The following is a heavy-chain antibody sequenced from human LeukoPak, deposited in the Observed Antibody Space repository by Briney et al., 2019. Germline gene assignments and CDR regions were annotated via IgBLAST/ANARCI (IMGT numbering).Heavy chain of an antibody. Sequence: PGRSLRLSCAASGFTFSSYAMHWVRQAPGKGLECVASVKPDGVEKYYMDSVKGRFTISRDNAKNSLYLQMNSLRAEDTAVYYCATNVHQWGQGTLVTVSS. CDR3: ATNVHQ. CDR1: GFTFSSYA. V-gene: IGHV3-7*01. D-gene: IGHD2-8*01. CDR2: VKPDGVEK. J-gene: IGHJ4*02.